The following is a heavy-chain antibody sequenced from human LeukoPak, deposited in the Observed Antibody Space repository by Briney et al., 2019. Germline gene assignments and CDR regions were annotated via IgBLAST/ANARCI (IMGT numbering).Heavy chain of an antibody. CDR3: ARDPHSGAFDI. D-gene: IGHD2-21*01. CDR1: GFTFSSHW. J-gene: IGHJ3*02. Sequence: GGSLRLSCSASGFTFSSHWRTWGRQAPGKGLEWVAEINQDGSGKYDVDSVKGRFTISSDNAKNSLYLQINSLRAEDTAVYYCARDPHSGAFDIWGQGTMVTVSS. CDR2: INQDGSGK. V-gene: IGHV3-7*01.